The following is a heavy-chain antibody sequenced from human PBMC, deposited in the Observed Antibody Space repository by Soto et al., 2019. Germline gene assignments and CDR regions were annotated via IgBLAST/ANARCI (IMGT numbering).Heavy chain of an antibody. V-gene: IGHV1-69*06. CDR2: IIPIFGTA. Sequence: QVQLVQSGAEVKKPGSSVKVSCKASGGTFSSYPISWVRQAPGQGLEWMGGIIPIFGTANYAQKFQGRVTITADKSTSTAYMELSSLRSEDTAVYYCARDGGYCSSTSCPGDYWGQGTLVTVSS. D-gene: IGHD2-2*01. J-gene: IGHJ4*02. CDR1: GGTFSSYP. CDR3: ARDGGYCSSTSCPGDY.